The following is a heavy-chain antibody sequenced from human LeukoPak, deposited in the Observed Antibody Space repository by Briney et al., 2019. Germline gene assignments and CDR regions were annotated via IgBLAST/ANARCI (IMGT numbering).Heavy chain of an antibody. V-gene: IGHV4-59*01. CDR1: GGSISSYY. Sequence: PSETLSLTCAVSGGSISSYYWSWIRQPPGKGLEWIGYIYYSGSTNYNPSLKSRVTISVDTSKNQFSLKLSSVTAADTAVYYCARTTEGGYTYDYFYYYYMDVWGKGTTVTISS. CDR3: ARTTEGGYTYDYFYYYYMDV. CDR2: IYYSGST. J-gene: IGHJ6*03. D-gene: IGHD5-18*01.